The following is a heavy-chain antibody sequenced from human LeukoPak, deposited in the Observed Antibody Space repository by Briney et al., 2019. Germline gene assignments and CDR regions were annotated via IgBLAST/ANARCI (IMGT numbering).Heavy chain of an antibody. J-gene: IGHJ4*02. Sequence: PSETLSLTCTVSGGSISGSYWTWVRQPAGKGLEWIGRIYSNEITNYNPSPKSRVTMSVDTSKNQFSLKLTSVTAADTAVYYCARGSGAATNEALDYWGQGTLVNVSS. CDR1: GGSISGSY. D-gene: IGHD1-26*01. V-gene: IGHV4-4*07. CDR3: ARGSGAATNEALDY. CDR2: IYSNEIT.